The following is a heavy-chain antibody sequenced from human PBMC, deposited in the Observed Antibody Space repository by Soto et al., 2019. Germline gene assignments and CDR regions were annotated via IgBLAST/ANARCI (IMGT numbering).Heavy chain of an antibody. V-gene: IGHV3-30*18. D-gene: IGHD6-13*01. CDR2: ISFDATYK. CDR3: AKSTSSNFYGWAFDI. J-gene: IGHJ3*02. Sequence: QVQLVESGGGMVQPGRSLRLSCAASGFTFSTSGMHWVRQAPGKGLEWVAVISFDATYKYYADSVKGRLTISRDNSKNTLYLQMNSLRAEDTAVYYCAKSTSSNFYGWAFDIWGHGALVTVSS. CDR1: GFTFSTSG.